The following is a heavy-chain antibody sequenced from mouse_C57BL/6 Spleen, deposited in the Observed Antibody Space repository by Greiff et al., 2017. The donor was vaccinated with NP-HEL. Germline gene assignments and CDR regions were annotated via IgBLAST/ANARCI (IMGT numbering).Heavy chain of an antibody. D-gene: IGHD3-2*02. Sequence: QVQLQQPGAELVRPGTSVKLSCKASGYTFTSYWMHWVKQRPGQGLEWIGVIDPSDSYTNYNQKFTGKATLTVDTSSSTAYRQLSSLTSEDSAVYYCAREWEDKTAQANAMDDWGQGTSVTVSS. V-gene: IGHV1-59*01. CDR3: AREWEDKTAQANAMDD. J-gene: IGHJ4*01. CDR2: IDPSDSYT. CDR1: GYTFTSYW.